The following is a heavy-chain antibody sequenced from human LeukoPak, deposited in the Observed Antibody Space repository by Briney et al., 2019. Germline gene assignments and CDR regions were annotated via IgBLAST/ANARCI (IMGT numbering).Heavy chain of an antibody. V-gene: IGHV4-59*01. J-gene: IGHJ4*02. CDR2: IYYSGST. CDR3: ARVNINNWHSCDY. D-gene: IGHD1-1*01. Sequence: SETLSLTCAVSGGSISSYYWSWIRQPPGKGLEWIGYIYYSGSTNYNPSLKSRVTISVDTSKNQFSLKLSSVTAADTAVYYCARVNINNWHSCDYWGQGTLVTVSS. CDR1: GGSISSYY.